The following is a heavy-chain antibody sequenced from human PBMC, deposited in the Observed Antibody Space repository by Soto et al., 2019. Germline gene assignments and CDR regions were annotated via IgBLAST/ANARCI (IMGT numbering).Heavy chain of an antibody. CDR2: IYHSGAT. D-gene: IGHD4-17*01. CDR3: ARNYGDYVDY. J-gene: IGHJ4*02. CDR1: GDSISSGAYY. Sequence: SETLSLTCTVSGDSISSGAYYWSWIRQPPGKGLEWIGYIYHSGATYYNPSLESRVTMSVDTSKNQFSLRLSSVTAADTAIYYCARNYGDYVDYWGQGTLVTVSS. V-gene: IGHV4-30-4*01.